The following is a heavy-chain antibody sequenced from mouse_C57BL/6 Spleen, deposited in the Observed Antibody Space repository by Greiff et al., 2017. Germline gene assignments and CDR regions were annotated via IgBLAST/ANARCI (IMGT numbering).Heavy chain of an antibody. J-gene: IGHJ2*01. CDR3: ARVYYDYDLDY. Sequence: QVHVKQPGAELVKPGASVKMSCKASGYTFTSYWITWVKQRPGQGLEWIGDIYPGSGSTNYNEKFKSKATLTVDTSSSTAYMQLSSLTSEDSAVYYCARVYYDYDLDYWGQGTTLTVSS. D-gene: IGHD2-4*01. V-gene: IGHV1-55*01. CDR1: GYTFTSYW. CDR2: IYPGSGST.